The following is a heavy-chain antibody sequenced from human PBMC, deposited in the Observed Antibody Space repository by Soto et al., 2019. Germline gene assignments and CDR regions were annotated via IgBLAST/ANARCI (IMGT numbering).Heavy chain of an antibody. V-gene: IGHV4-30-4*01. CDR2: IYYSGST. CDR1: GGSISSGDYY. D-gene: IGHD2-2*01. CDR3: AREGGYCSSTSCYNWFDP. Sequence: SETLSLTCTVSGGSISSGDYYWSWIRQPPGRGLEWIGYIYYSGSTYYNPSLKSRVTISVDTSKNQSSLKLSSVTAADTAVYYCAREGGYCSSTSCYNWFDPWGQGTLVTVSS. J-gene: IGHJ5*02.